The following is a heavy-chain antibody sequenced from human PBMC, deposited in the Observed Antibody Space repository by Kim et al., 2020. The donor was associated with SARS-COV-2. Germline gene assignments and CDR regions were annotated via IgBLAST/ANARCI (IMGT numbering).Heavy chain of an antibody. CDR1: GFTFSSYG. CDR2: IWYDGSNK. J-gene: IGHJ3*02. Sequence: GGSLRLSCAASGFTFSSYGMHWVRQAPGKGLEWVAVIWYDGSNKYYADSVKGRFTISRDNSKNTLYLQMNSLRAEDTAVYYCARGWDYYGSGTDAFDIWGQGTMVTVSS. V-gene: IGHV3-33*01. CDR3: ARGWDYYGSGTDAFDI. D-gene: IGHD3-10*01.